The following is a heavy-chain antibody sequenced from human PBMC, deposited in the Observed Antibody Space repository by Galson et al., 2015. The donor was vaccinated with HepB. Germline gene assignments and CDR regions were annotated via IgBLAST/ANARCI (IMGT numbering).Heavy chain of an antibody. CDR1: GGTFSSYA. J-gene: IGHJ3*02. V-gene: IGHV1-69*01. Sequence: VKVSCKASGGTFSSYAISWVRQAPGQGLEWMGGIIPIFGTANNAQKFQGRVTITADESTSTAYMELSSLRSEDTAVYYCARDPVVPAARGAFDIWGQGTMVTVSS. CDR3: ARDPVVPAARGAFDI. CDR2: IIPIFGTA. D-gene: IGHD2-2*01.